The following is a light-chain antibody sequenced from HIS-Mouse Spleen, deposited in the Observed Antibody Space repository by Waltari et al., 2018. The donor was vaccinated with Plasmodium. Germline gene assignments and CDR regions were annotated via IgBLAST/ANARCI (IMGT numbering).Light chain of an antibody. Sequence: DIQLTHSPSFLSASVRDRVTTTCRASQGISSYLAWYQQKPGKAPKLLIYAASTLQSGVPSRFSGSGSGTEFTLTISSLQPEDFATYYCQQLNSYPITFGQGTRLEIK. V-gene: IGKV1-9*01. J-gene: IGKJ5*01. CDR3: QQLNSYPIT. CDR1: QGISSY. CDR2: AAS.